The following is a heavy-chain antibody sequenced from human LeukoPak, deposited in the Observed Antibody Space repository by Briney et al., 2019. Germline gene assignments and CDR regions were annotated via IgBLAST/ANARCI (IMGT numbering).Heavy chain of an antibody. CDR2: ISGSGGST. D-gene: IGHD2-2*01. J-gene: IGHJ1*01. CDR3: AKASRNCSRTSCYEYFQH. Sequence: GGSLRLSCAASGFTFSRSAMSWVRQAPGKGLEWVSVISGSGGSTYYADSVKGRVTISRDNSKNTLYLQMNSLRAEDTAVYYCAKASRNCSRTSCYEYFQHWGQGTLVTVSS. CDR1: GFTFSRSA. V-gene: IGHV3-23*01.